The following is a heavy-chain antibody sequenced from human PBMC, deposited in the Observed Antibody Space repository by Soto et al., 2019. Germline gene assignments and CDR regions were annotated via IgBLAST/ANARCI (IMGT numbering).Heavy chain of an antibody. V-gene: IGHV3-33*01. J-gene: IGHJ4*02. CDR1: GFTFSSYG. D-gene: IGHD2-15*01. CDR3: ARDKFLLSY. CDR2: IWYDGGNK. Sequence: QVQLVESGGGVVQAGRSLRLSCAASGFTFSSYGMHWVRQAPGKGLEWVAIIWYDGGNKYYADSVKGRFTISRDNSKNTLYLKMNSLRAEDTAVYYCARDKFLLSYWGQGTLVTVSS.